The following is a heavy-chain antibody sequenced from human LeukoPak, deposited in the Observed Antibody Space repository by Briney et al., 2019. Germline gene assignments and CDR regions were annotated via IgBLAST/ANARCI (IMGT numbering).Heavy chain of an antibody. J-gene: IGHJ6*03. CDR3: ARAGTDSGSYYYYMDV. CDR1: GFTFSSYA. Sequence: LGGSLRLSCAASGFTFSSYAMSWVRQAPGKGLEWVSAISGSGGSTYYAQKFQGRVTMTRDTSTSTVYMELSSLRSEDTAVYYCARAGTDSGSYYYYMDVWGKGTTVTVS. V-gene: IGHV3-23*01. D-gene: IGHD1-26*01. CDR2: ISGSGGST.